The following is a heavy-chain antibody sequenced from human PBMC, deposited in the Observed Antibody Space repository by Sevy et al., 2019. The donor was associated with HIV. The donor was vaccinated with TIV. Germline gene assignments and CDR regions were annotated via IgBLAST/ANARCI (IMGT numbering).Heavy chain of an antibody. CDR3: ARDGGGGTTNSGMDV. CDR2: VYPNSGGT. D-gene: IGHD1-7*01. CDR1: GYTFTGDY. J-gene: IGHJ6*02. Sequence: ASVKVSCKASGYTFTGDYLHWVRQAPGQGLEWMGRVYPNSGGTNYAQKFQGRVTMTRDTSISTAYMELSRLRSDDTAVYYCARDGGGGTTNSGMDVWGQGPRSPSP. V-gene: IGHV1-2*06.